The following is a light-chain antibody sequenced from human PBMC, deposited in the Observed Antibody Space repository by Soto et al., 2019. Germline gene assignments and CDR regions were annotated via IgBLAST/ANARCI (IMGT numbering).Light chain of an antibody. CDR1: QSVSRIY. CDR2: GAS. J-gene: IGKJ1*01. V-gene: IGKV3-20*01. Sequence: EIVLTQSPGTLSLSPGERATLSCRASQSVSRIYWSWYQQKPGQAPRLLIYGASSRATGIPDRFSGSGSGTDFTLTISRLEPEDFAVYYCQQYGNSPPTFGQGTKVDI. CDR3: QQYGNSPPT.